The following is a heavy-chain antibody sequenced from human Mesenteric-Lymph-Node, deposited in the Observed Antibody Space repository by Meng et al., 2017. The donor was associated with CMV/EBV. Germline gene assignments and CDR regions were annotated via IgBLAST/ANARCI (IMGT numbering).Heavy chain of an antibody. CDR3: ARHQRWLKSEGGFNY. J-gene: IGHJ4*02. D-gene: IGHD4-23*01. CDR2: INHSGST. V-gene: IGHV4-34*01. Sequence: HGPVQQWGVGLLKPSETLSLTCAVYGGSFSGYYWSWIRQPPGKGLEWIGEINHSGSTNYNPSLKSRVTISVDTSKNQFSLKLSSVTAADTAVYYCARHQRWLKSEGGFNYWGQGTLVTVSS. CDR1: GGSFSGYY.